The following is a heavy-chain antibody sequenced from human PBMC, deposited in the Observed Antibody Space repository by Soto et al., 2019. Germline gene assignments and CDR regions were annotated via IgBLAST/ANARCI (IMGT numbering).Heavy chain of an antibody. CDR2: ISAYNGNT. CDR1: GYTFTSYG. Sequence: GASVKVSCKASGYTFTSYGISWVRQAPGQGLEWMGWISAYNGNTNYAQKLQGRVTMTTDTSTSTAYMELRSLRSDDTAVYYCAKDQYSGSPGKPDYWGQGTLVTVSS. J-gene: IGHJ4*02. CDR3: AKDQYSGSPGKPDY. D-gene: IGHD1-26*01. V-gene: IGHV1-18*01.